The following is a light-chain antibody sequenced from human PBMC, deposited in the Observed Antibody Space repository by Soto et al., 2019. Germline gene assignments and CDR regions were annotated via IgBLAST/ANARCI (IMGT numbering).Light chain of an antibody. CDR3: QQYGSSPRT. Sequence: IVLTQSPGTLSLSPGERATLPCRASQSVSSSYLAWYQQKPGQAPRLLIYGASSRATGISDRFSGSGSGTDFTLTISRLEPEDFAVYYCQQYGSSPRTFGGGTKVDIK. J-gene: IGKJ4*01. CDR1: QSVSSSY. V-gene: IGKV3-20*01. CDR2: GAS.